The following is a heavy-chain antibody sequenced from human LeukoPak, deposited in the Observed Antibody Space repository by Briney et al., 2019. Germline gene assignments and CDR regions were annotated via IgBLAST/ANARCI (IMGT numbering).Heavy chain of an antibody. D-gene: IGHD2-15*01. Sequence: PSETLSLTCIVSGGSISGYYWNWIRQPPGKGLEWIGYIYYSGSTNYNPSLKSRVTMSLDTSKNQFSLRLSSVTAADTAVYFCARGYCSGGSCYYFDSWGQGTLVTVSS. V-gene: IGHV4-59*01. J-gene: IGHJ4*02. CDR3: ARGYCSGGSCYYFDS. CDR2: IYYSGST. CDR1: GGSISGYY.